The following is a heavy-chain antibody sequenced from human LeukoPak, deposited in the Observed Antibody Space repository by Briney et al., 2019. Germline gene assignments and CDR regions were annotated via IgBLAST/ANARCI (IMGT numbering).Heavy chain of an antibody. CDR2: ISWNSGSI. CDR3: AKDSHWILFDD. D-gene: IGHD2-2*03. V-gene: IGHV3-9*01. CDR1: GFTFDDYA. J-gene: IGHJ4*02. Sequence: QPGRSLRLSCAASGFTFDDYAMHWVRQAPGKGLEWVSGISWNSGSIGYADSVKGRFTISRDNSKNTLYLQMNSLRDEDTAVYYCAKDSHWILFDDWGQGTLVTVSS.